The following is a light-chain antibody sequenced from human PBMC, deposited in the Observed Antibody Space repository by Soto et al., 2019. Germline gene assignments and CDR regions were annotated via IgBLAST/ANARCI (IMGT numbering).Light chain of an antibody. V-gene: IGKV3-20*01. J-gene: IGKJ2*01. CDR2: DAS. Sequence: EIVLTQSPGTLSLSAGERATLTCRASQSVSSSYLAWYQQKPGQAPRLLMYDASSRATGIPDRFSGTGSGTDFTLTIIRLEPEYFAVYYCQQFGTSFPYTFGQGTKLDIK. CDR3: QQFGTSFPYT. CDR1: QSVSSSY.